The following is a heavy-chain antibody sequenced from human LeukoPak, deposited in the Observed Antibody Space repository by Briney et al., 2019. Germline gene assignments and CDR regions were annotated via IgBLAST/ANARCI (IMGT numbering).Heavy chain of an antibody. V-gene: IGHV3-11*01. Sequence: PGGSLRLSCAASGFTFSDYYMSWIRQAPGKGLEWVSYISSSGSTIYYADSVKGRFTISRDNAKNSLYLQMNNLRAEDTAVYYCARDQAWELLRVPLDYWGQGTLVTVSS. CDR1: GFTFSDYY. J-gene: IGHJ4*02. CDR2: ISSSGSTI. D-gene: IGHD1-26*01. CDR3: ARDQAWELLRVPLDY.